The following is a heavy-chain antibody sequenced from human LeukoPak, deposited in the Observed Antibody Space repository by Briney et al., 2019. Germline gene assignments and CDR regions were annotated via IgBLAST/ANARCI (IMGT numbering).Heavy chain of an antibody. CDR1: GFTFNSYW. CDR2: INTDGSST. J-gene: IGHJ2*01. Sequence: GGSLRLSCAASGFTFNSYWMHWVRQAPGKGLVWVSRINTDGSSTRNADSVKGRFTISRDNSKNTLYLQMNSLRAEDTAVYYCAKEKSSGYYWYFDLWGRGTLVTVSS. CDR3: AKEKSSGYYWYFDL. V-gene: IGHV3-74*01. D-gene: IGHD3-22*01.